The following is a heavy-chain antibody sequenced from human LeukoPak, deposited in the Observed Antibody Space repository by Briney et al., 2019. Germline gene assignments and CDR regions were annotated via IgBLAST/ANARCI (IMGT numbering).Heavy chain of an antibody. CDR1: GFTFSDYA. V-gene: IGHV3-23*05. CDR2: FKTNYNQV. J-gene: IGHJ4*02. CDR3: ARSVPDYTRFDF. D-gene: IGHD4-11*01. Sequence: GGSLRLSCVASGFTFSDYAMNWVRQAPGKGLEWVSTFKTNYNQVYYAESVRGRFTISTDNSKDTAYLQMNSLRVEDTALYYCARSVPDYTRFDFWGQGALVTVSS.